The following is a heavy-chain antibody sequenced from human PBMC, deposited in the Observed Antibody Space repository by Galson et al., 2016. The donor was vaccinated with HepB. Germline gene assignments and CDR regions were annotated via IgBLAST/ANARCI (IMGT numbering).Heavy chain of an antibody. CDR2: IIPIFGTT. J-gene: IGHJ6*02. Sequence: SVKVSCKASGGTFSSYAISWVRQAPGQGLEWMGGIIPIFGTTNYAQKFQGRVTITADESTSTAYMELTSLRSEDAAVYYCAKDTGIAEAGTFFYWYYYYSMDVWGQGTTVTVSS. D-gene: IGHD6-13*01. V-gene: IGHV1-69*13. CDR3: AKDTGIAEAGTFFYWYYYYSMDV. CDR1: GGTFSSYA.